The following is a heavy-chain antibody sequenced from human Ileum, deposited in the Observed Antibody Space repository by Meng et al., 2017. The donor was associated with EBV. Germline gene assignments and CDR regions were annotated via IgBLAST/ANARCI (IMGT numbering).Heavy chain of an antibody. CDR2: KYHSGST. V-gene: IGHV4-30-4*01. J-gene: IGHJ5*02. CDR1: GGSISSSGNY. CDR3: ARRGGYDILTPVGWFDP. Sequence: VHLQESGPGLVRPSETLSLPCAVSGGSISSSGNYWSWIRQPPGKGLEWIGYKYHSGSTYYNPSLKSRVTMSVDTSRNQFSLKLSSVTAADTAVYYCARRGGYDILTPVGWFDPWGQGTLVTVSS. D-gene: IGHD3-9*01.